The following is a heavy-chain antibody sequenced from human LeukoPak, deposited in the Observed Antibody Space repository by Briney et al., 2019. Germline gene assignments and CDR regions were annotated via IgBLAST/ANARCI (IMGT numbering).Heavy chain of an antibody. V-gene: IGHV1-46*01. D-gene: IGHD6-19*01. J-gene: IGHJ4*02. CDR1: GYTFTTYY. CDR3: ARGRPGSGWSFDY. CDR2: INPSGGTT. Sequence: GASVKVSCKASGYTFTTYYMHWVRQAPGQGLECMGIINPSGGTTNYAQKFQGRVTMTRDTSTTTVYMELSSLRSEDTAVYYCARGRPGSGWSFDYWGQGTLVTVSS.